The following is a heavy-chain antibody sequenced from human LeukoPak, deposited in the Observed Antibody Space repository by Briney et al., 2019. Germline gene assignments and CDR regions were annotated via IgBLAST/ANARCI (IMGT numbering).Heavy chain of an antibody. D-gene: IGHD2-15*01. CDR3: ARGRGGSFPYWYFDL. Sequence: PSQTLSLTCTVSGGSISSGSYYWNWIRQPAGKGLEWIGRLYSSGSTNYNPSLKSRVTISVDTSENQFSLKLSPVTAADTAVYYCARGRGGSFPYWYFDLWGRGTLVTVSS. CDR2: LYSSGST. CDR1: GGSISSGSYY. V-gene: IGHV4-61*02. J-gene: IGHJ2*01.